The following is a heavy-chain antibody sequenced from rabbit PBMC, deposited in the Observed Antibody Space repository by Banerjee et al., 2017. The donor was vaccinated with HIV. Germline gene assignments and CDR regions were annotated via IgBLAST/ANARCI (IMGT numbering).Heavy chain of an antibody. V-gene: IGHV1S45*01. CDR2: ISTGNT. D-gene: IGHD4-1*01. CDR1: GFSFSNKYV. Sequence: QEQLEESGGGLVKPEGSLTLTCKASGFSFSNKYVMCWVRQAPGKGLEYIGYISTGNTVYASWAKGPFTISKTSSTTVTLQMTSLTAADTATYFCARDLAGVIGWNFNLWGQGTLVT. CDR3: ARDLAGVIGWNFNL. J-gene: IGHJ4*01.